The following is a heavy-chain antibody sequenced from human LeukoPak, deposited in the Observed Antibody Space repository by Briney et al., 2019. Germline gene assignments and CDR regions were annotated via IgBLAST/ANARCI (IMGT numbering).Heavy chain of an antibody. Sequence: PGGSLRLSCAASGFTFSSYAMSWVRHAPGKGLEWVAVISYDGSNKYYADSVKGRFTISRDNSKNTLYLQMNSLRAEDTAVYYCAIMMATLYFDYWGQGTLVTVSS. CDR3: AIMMATLYFDY. CDR2: ISYDGSNK. CDR1: GFTFSSYA. D-gene: IGHD5-24*01. J-gene: IGHJ4*02. V-gene: IGHV3-30*03.